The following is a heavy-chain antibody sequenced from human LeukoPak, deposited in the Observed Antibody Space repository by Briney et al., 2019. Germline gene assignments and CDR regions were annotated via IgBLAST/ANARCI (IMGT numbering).Heavy chain of an antibody. CDR3: ARLVRYDFWSGYEYYFDY. CDR2: IYPGDSDT. D-gene: IGHD3-3*01. J-gene: IGHJ4*02. V-gene: IGHV5-51*01. Sequence: GESLKISCQGSAYSFTNYWITWVRQMPGKGLEWMGIIYPGDSDTRYSPSLQGQVTISADKSISTAYLQWSSLKASDTAMYYCARLVRYDFWSGYEYYFDYWGQGTLVTVSS. CDR1: AYSFTNYW.